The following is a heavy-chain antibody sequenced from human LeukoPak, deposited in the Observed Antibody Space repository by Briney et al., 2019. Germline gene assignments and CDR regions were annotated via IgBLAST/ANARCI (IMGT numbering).Heavy chain of an antibody. Sequence: GGSLRLSCAASGFTFSSYAMSWVRQAPGKGLEWVSVIYSGGSTYYADSVKGRFTISRHNSKNTLYLQMNSLRAEDTAVYYCAREVGATTSWGQGTLVTVSS. V-gene: IGHV3-53*04. CDR1: GFTFSSYA. J-gene: IGHJ5*02. D-gene: IGHD1-26*01. CDR2: IYSGGST. CDR3: AREVGATTS.